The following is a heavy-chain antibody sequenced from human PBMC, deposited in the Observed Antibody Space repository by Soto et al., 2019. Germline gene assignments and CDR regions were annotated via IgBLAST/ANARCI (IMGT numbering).Heavy chain of an antibody. CDR3: ARVGKYSSPLKGRFDP. J-gene: IGHJ5*02. CDR2: IYYSGST. CDR1: GGSISSGGYY. V-gene: IGHV4-31*03. Sequence: SETLSLTCTVSGGSISSGGYYWSWIRQHPGKGLEWIGYIYYSGSTYYNPSLTSRVTISVDTSKNQFSLKLSSVTAADTAVYYCARVGKYSSPLKGRFDPWGQGNMVTVSS. D-gene: IGHD2-15*01.